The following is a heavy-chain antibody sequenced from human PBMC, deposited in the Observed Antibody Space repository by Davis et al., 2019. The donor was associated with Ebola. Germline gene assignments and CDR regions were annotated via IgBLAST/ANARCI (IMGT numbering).Heavy chain of an antibody. Sequence: AASVKVSCKASGYSFTGYYMHWVRQGPGQGPEWMGRINPNSGGTNYAQKFQGRVTMTRDTSISTAYMELSRLRSDDTAVYYCAREGLLWFGELVADWFDPWGQGTLVTVSS. V-gene: IGHV1-2*06. D-gene: IGHD3-10*01. J-gene: IGHJ5*02. CDR1: GYSFTGYY. CDR3: AREGLLWFGELVADWFDP. CDR2: INPNSGGT.